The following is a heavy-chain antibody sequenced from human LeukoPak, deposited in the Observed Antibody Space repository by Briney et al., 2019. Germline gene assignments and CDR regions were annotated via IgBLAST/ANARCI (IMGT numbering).Heavy chain of an antibody. CDR3: ARDKYYYGSGSYYRSYYYGMDV. CDR2: ISSSSSYI. J-gene: IGHJ6*02. D-gene: IGHD3-10*01. Sequence: GGSLRLSCAASGFTFSSYSMNWVRQAPGKGLEWVSSISSSSSYIYYADSVKGRFTISRDNAENSLYLQMNSLRAEDTAVYYCARDKYYYGSGSYYRSYYYGMDVWGQGTTVTVSS. V-gene: IGHV3-21*01. CDR1: GFTFSSYS.